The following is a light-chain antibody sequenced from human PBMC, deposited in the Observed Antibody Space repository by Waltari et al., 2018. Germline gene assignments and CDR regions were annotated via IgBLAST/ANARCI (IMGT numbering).Light chain of an antibody. Sequence: QSALTQPRSVSGSPGQSVTISCPGTSSDVGGYNYVSWYQQNPGKAPKLMIYDVSQRPSGVPDRFSGSKSGNTASLTISGLQAEDDADYYCSSYAGNHVVFGGGTRLTVL. V-gene: IGLV2-11*01. CDR2: DVS. J-gene: IGLJ2*01. CDR1: SSDVGGYNY. CDR3: SSYAGNHVV.